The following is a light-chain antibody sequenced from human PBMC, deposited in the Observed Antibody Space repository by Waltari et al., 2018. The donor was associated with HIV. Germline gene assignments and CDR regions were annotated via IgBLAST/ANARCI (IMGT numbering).Light chain of an antibody. Sequence: QSVMTQPPSVSAAPGQKVTISCSGISNIGVNYVSWYQQVPGTAPKLLIYDNNRGPSGIPDRFSGSRSGTAATLDISGLQPGDEADYYCGTWDYSLDSGVFGGGTKLTVL. J-gene: IGLJ3*02. CDR2: DNN. CDR3: GTWDYSLDSGV. CDR1: ISNIGVNY. V-gene: IGLV1-51*01.